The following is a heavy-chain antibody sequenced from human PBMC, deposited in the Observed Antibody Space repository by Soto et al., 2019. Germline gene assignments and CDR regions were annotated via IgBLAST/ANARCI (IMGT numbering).Heavy chain of an antibody. CDR1: GFTFSSYA. J-gene: IGHJ4*02. CDR2: ISGSGGST. Sequence: EVQLLESGGGLVQPGGCLRLSCAASGFTFSSYAMSWVRQAPGKGLEWVSAISGSGGSTYYADSVKGRFTISRDNSKNTLYLQMNSLRAEDTAVYYCAKRGYDSSGYDYWGQGTLVTVSS. V-gene: IGHV3-23*01. D-gene: IGHD3-22*01. CDR3: AKRGYDSSGYDY.